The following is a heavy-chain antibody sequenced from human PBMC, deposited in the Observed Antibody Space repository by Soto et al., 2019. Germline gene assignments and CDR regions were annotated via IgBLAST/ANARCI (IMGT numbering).Heavy chain of an antibody. CDR2: ISHDGSNK. J-gene: IGHJ6*02. V-gene: IGHV3-30-3*01. D-gene: IGHD4-17*01. CDR1: GFTVSNYA. CDR3: ARTFDYGVDYYYYAMDV. Sequence: GALRLSCASSGFTVSNYALHWVRQAPGKWLEWVSVISHDGSNKYYADSVKGRITISRDNSKKTVFLHMNSLRDEDTAVYHCARTFDYGVDYYYYAMDVWGQGTTVTVSS.